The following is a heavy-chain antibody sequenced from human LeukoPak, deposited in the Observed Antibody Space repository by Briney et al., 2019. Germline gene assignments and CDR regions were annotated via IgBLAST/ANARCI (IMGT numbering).Heavy chain of an antibody. CDR3: ARAGVAYCGGDCYSGLGY. CDR1: GFTFSSYW. D-gene: IGHD2-21*02. V-gene: IGHV3-7*01. CDR2: IKQDGSEK. J-gene: IGHJ4*02. Sequence: GGSLRLSCAASGFTFSSYWMSWVRQAPGKGLEWVANIKQDGSEKYYVDSVKGRLTISRDNAKNSLYLQMNSLRAEDTAVYYCARAGVAYCGGDCYSGLGYWGQGTLVTVSS.